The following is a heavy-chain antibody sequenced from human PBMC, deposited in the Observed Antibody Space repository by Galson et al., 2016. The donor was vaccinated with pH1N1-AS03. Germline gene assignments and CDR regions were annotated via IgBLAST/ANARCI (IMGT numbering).Heavy chain of an antibody. Sequence: ETLSLTCTVSGGSINSSPYYWGWIRQPPGKGLEWIGTIYYRGATYYSPSLKSRVTISIDTSKNQFSLNLSSVTAADTAVYYCERHVSGRYPNNLDSWGQGSLVIVSS. CDR2: IYYRGAT. CDR1: GGSINSSPYY. CDR3: ERHVSGRYPNNLDS. D-gene: IGHD1-26*01. J-gene: IGHJ4*02. V-gene: IGHV4-39*01.